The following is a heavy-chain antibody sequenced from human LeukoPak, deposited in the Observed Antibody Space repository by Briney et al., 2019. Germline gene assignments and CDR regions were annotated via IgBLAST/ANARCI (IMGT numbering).Heavy chain of an antibody. CDR1: GFTFSSYS. CDR3: ATYYGSGSYYNTYYYYYYMDV. J-gene: IGHJ6*03. D-gene: IGHD3-10*01. V-gene: IGHV3-21*01. Sequence: NPGGSLRLSCAASGFTFSSYSMNWVRQAPGKGLEWVSSISSSSSYIYYADSVKGRFTISRDNAKNSLYLQMNSLRAEDTAVYYCATYYGSGSYYNTYYYYYYMDVWGKGTTVTVSS. CDR2: ISSSSSYI.